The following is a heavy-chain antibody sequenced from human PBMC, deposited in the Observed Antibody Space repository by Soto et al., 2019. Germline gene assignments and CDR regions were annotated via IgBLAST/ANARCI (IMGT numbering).Heavy chain of an antibody. V-gene: IGHV3-21*01. CDR1: GFTFSSYS. CDR3: ARVQLSNYGIDV. CDR2: ISSSSSYI. J-gene: IGHJ6*02. Sequence: LRLSCAASGFTFSSYSMNWVRQAPGKGLEWVSSISSSSSYIYYADSVKGRFTISRDNAKNSLYLQMSSLRAEDTAVYYCARVQLSNYGIDVWGQGTTVTVSS. D-gene: IGHD1-1*01.